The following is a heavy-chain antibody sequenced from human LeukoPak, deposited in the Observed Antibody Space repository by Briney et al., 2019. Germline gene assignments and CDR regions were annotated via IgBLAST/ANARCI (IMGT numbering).Heavy chain of an antibody. Sequence: SETLSLTCTVSGGPLSGFYWSWIRQPPGKGLEWIGYVYYSGSTTYNPSLKSRVTLSVDTSKNQFSLKLSSVTAADTAVYYCARRYYDSSGYLPPTFDYWGQGTLVTVSS. J-gene: IGHJ4*02. CDR3: ARRYYDSSGYLPPTFDY. CDR2: VYYSGST. CDR1: GGPLSGFY. D-gene: IGHD3-22*01. V-gene: IGHV4-59*12.